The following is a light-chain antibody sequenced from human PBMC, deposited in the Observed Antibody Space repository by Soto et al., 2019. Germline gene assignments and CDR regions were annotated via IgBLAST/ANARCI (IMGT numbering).Light chain of an antibody. CDR3: SSYTSSSTLAV. Sequence: QSVLTQPASVSGSPGQSITISCTGTSSDVGGYNYVSWYQQHPGKAPKHMIYEVSNRPSGVSNRFSGSKSGNTASLTISGLQAEDEADYYCSSYTSSSTLAVFGGGTQLTVL. J-gene: IGLJ7*01. V-gene: IGLV2-14*01. CDR2: EVS. CDR1: SSDVGGYNY.